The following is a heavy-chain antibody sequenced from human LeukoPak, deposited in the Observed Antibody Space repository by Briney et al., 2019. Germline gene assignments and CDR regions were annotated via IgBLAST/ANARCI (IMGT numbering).Heavy chain of an antibody. Sequence: SVRVSCKASGGTFSSYAISWVRQAPGQGLEWMGGIIPIFGTANYAQKFQGRVTITADASTSTAYMELSSLRSEDTAVYYCARSTGANSYYYGMDVWGQGTTVTVSS. CDR1: GGTFSSYA. D-gene: IGHD7-27*01. V-gene: IGHV1-69*13. CDR3: ARSTGANSYYYGMDV. J-gene: IGHJ6*02. CDR2: IIPIFGTA.